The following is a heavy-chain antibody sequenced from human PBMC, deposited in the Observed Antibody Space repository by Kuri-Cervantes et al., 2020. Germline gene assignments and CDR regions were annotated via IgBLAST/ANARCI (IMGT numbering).Heavy chain of an antibody. CDR1: GFTFSDYY. D-gene: IGHD3-9*01. CDR3: ARDLGFYDILTSNAFDI. J-gene: IGHJ3*02. V-gene: IGHV3-7*01. CDR2: IKQDGSEK. Sequence: GESLKISCAASGFTFSDYYMSWIRQAPGKGLEWVANIKQDGSEKYYVDSAKGRFTISRDNAKNSLYLQMNSLRAEDTAVYYCARDLGFYDILTSNAFDIWGQGTMVTVSS.